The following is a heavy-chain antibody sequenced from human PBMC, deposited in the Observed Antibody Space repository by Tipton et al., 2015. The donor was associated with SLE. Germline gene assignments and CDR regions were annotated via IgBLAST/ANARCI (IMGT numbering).Heavy chain of an antibody. J-gene: IGHJ3*02. D-gene: IGHD3-22*01. CDR1: GGSISSYY. V-gene: IGHV4-59*08. Sequence: TLSLTCTVSGGSISSYYWSWIRQPPGKGLEWIGYIYYSGSTNYNPSLKSRVTISVDTSKNQFSLKLSSVAAADTAVYYCARHIGYYDSSGGAFDIWGQGTMVTVSS. CDR3: ARHIGYYDSSGGAFDI. CDR2: IYYSGST.